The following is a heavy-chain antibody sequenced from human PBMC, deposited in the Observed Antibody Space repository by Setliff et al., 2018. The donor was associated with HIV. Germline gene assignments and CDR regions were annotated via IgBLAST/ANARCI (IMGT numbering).Heavy chain of an antibody. J-gene: IGHJ6*02. V-gene: IGHV4-4*07. CDR3: ASVVWTAAAGTIDYFYYGLDV. D-gene: IGHD6-13*01. CDR2: IYISGST. Sequence: SETLSLTCTVSGGSISGHYWNWIRQPAGGGLEWIGRIYISGSTNYNPSLKSRVTISADTSKNQFSLKLSAVTAADTAVYFCASVVWTAAAGTIDYFYYGLDVWGQGTTVTVS. CDR1: GGSISGHY.